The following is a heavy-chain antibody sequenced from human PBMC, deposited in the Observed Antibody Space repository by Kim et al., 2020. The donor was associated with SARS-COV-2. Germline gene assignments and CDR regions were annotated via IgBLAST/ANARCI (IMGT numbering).Heavy chain of an antibody. CDR3: ARAVAAKGAYAWDV. CDR2: TYYRSKWFT. Sequence: SQTLSLTCAISGDSVSSGSAAWNWIRHSPSRGLEWLGRTYYRSKWFTDYVVSVQGRISVNADTARNQFSLQLNFVTPEDTGVYYCARAVAAKGAYAWDVWGQGTTVTVSS. V-gene: IGHV6-1*01. CDR1: GDSVSSGSAA. J-gene: IGHJ6*02. D-gene: IGHD6-19*01.